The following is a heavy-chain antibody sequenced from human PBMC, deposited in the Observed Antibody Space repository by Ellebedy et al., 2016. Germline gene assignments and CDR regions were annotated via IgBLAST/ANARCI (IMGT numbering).Heavy chain of an antibody. Sequence: GSLRLSCNVSGGSVSSDYWNWIRRPPGKGLEWIGYVFHTGYTKYNPSLKSRVTVSVDTSKRQFSLRLTSVTAADTAVYYCAKWNGGWYAFDVWGQGTMVIVSS. CDR3: AKWNGGWYAFDV. CDR1: GGSVSSDY. J-gene: IGHJ3*01. CDR2: VFHTGYT. D-gene: IGHD6-19*01. V-gene: IGHV4-59*02.